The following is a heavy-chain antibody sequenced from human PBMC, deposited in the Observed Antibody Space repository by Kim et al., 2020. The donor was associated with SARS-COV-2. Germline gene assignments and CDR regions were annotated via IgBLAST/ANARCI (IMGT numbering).Heavy chain of an antibody. Sequence: GGSLRLSCAASGFTFSSYGMHWVRQAPGKGLEWVAVISYDGSNKYYADSVKGRFTISRDNSKNTLYLQMNSLRAEDTAVYYCAKEELELRLSLDVWGQGTTVTVSS. J-gene: IGHJ6*02. CDR3: AKEELELRLSLDV. V-gene: IGHV3-30*18. CDR2: ISYDGSNK. D-gene: IGHD1-7*01. CDR1: GFTFSSYG.